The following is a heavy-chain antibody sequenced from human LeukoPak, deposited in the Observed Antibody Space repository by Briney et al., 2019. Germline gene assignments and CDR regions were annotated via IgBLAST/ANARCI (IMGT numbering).Heavy chain of an antibody. Sequence: GGSLRLSCAASGFTFSSYSMNWVRQAPGKGLEWLSYISSSSSTIYYADSVKGRFTISRDNAKNSLYLQMNSLRAEDTAVYYCARDSLHYSSSWYPSPTPLPNWGQGTLVTVSS. CDR1: GFTFSSYS. CDR2: ISSSSSTI. J-gene: IGHJ4*02. V-gene: IGHV3-48*01. CDR3: ARDSLHYSSSWYPSPTPLPN. D-gene: IGHD6-13*01.